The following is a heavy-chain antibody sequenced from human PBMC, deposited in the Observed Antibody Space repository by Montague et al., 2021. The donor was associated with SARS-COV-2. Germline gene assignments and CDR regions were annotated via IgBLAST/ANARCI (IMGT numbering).Heavy chain of an antibody. V-gene: IGHV4-39*07. D-gene: IGHD4-11*01. Sequence: SETLSLTCTVSGGSISSSRYYCGWIRQPPGKGLEWSVGSYYGGSTYYNPSLKSRVTISVDTSKNQFSLQLSSVTAADTAVYYCAVNSNYYTHYGMDVWGQGTTVTVSS. CDR3: AVNSNYYTHYGMDV. J-gene: IGHJ6*02. CDR2: SYYGGST. CDR1: GGSISSSRYY.